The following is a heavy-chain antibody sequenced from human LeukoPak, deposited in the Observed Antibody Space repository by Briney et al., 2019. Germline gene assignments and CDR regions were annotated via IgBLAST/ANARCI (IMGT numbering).Heavy chain of an antibody. D-gene: IGHD3-22*01. Sequence: PSQTLSLTCTVSGDSISSGDSYWSWIRQPPGKGLDSLRSLHYRGSTYYNPSLKSRLTISVDTSKNQFSLKLSSVTAADTAVYYCARAGQYYFDSAGYFPDYWGQGTLVTVSS. J-gene: IGHJ4*02. V-gene: IGHV4-30-4*01. CDR3: ARAGQYYFDSAGYFPDY. CDR1: GDSISSGDSY. CDR2: LHYRGST.